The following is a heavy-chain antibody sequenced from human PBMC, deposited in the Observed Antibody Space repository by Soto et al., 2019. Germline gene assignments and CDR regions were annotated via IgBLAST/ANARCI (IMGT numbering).Heavy chain of an antibody. CDR2: FDPEDGET. CDR1: GYTLTELS. CDR3: ATSLGYCSSTSCADFDF. V-gene: IGHV1-24*01. D-gene: IGHD2-2*01. J-gene: IGHJ4*02. Sequence: ASVKVSCKVSGYTLTELSMHWVRQAPGKGLEWMGGFDPEDGETIYAQKFQGRVTMTEDTSTDTAYMELSSLRSEDTAVYYCATSLGYCSSTSCADFDFWGQGTLVTVSS.